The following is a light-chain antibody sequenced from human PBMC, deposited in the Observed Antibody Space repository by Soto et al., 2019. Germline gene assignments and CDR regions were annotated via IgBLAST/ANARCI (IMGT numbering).Light chain of an antibody. Sequence: QSVLTQPASVFGSPGQSITISCTGTSSDVGGYNYVSWYQQHPGKAPKLMIYEVSNRPSGVSNRFSGSKSGNTASLTISGLQAEDEADYYCSSYTSSSFWVFGGGTKLTVL. CDR2: EVS. V-gene: IGLV2-14*01. CDR3: SSYTSSSFWV. CDR1: SSDVGGYNY. J-gene: IGLJ3*02.